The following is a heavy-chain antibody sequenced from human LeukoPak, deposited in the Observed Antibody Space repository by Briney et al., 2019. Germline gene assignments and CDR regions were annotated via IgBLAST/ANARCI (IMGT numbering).Heavy chain of an antibody. CDR3: ARLHDYYWYFDL. CDR2: INPSGGST. CDR1: GYTFISYY. Sequence: GASVKVSCKASGYTFISYYIHWVRQAPGQGLEWMGVINPSGGSTAYAQKFQGRVTMTRDTSTSTVYMELSSLRSEDTAVYYCARLHDYYWYFDLWGRGTLVTVSS. V-gene: IGHV1-46*01. D-gene: IGHD5-12*01. J-gene: IGHJ2*01.